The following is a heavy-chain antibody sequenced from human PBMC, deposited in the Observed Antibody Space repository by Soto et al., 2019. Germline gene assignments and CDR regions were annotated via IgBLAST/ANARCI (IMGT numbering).Heavy chain of an antibody. CDR1: GGSISSGDYY. D-gene: IGHD6-19*01. CDR3: ARAIAVAALSRGIDY. CDR2: IYYSGST. J-gene: IGHJ4*02. V-gene: IGHV4-30-4*01. Sequence: PSETLSLTCTVSGGSISSGDYYWSWIRQPPGKGLEWIGYIYYSGSTYYNPSLKSRVTISVDTSKNQFSLKLSSVTAADTAVYYCARAIAVAALSRGIDYWGQGTLVTVSS.